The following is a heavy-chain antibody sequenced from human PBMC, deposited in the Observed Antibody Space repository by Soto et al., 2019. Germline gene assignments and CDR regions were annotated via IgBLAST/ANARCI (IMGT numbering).Heavy chain of an antibody. CDR3: ARRAGNRRGYPIDS. CDR2: IYYSGST. Sequence: SETLSLTCAVSGGSISNDGYYWTWIRQLPGEGLEYIGYIYYSGSTSYNPSFESRASISVDSSENQFSLRLTSVTAADTAVYYCARRAGNRRGYPIDSWGQGTLVTVSS. CDR1: GGSISNDGYY. D-gene: IGHD5-18*01. J-gene: IGHJ4*02. V-gene: IGHV4-31*11.